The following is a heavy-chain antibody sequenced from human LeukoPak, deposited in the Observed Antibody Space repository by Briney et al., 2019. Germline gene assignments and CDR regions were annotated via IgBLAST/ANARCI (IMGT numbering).Heavy chain of an antibody. CDR1: QFTFSNYW. J-gene: IGHJ4*02. CDR3: ARVDSSGWYEVGY. CDR2: IKPDGSDK. V-gene: IGHV3-7*02. Sequence: GGSLRLSCVASQFTFSNYWMTWVRQAPGKGLEWVANIKPDGSDKYYVKSVEGRFTISRDNAKNSLSLQMNSLRAEDTAVYYCARVDSSGWYEVGYWGQGTLVTVSS. D-gene: IGHD6-19*01.